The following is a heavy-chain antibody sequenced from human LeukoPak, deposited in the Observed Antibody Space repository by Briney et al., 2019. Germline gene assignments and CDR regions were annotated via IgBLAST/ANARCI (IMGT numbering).Heavy chain of an antibody. J-gene: IGHJ4*02. CDR1: GGTFSSYA. D-gene: IGHD2-15*01. CDR2: IIPIFGTA. CDR3: ASNYCSGGSCYYTY. V-gene: IGHV1-69*01. Sequence: SVKVSCKASGGTFSSYAISWVRQAPGQGLEWMGGIIPIFGTANYAQKFQGRVTITADESTSTAYKELSSLRSEDTAVYYCASNYCSGGSCYYTYWGQGTLVTVSS.